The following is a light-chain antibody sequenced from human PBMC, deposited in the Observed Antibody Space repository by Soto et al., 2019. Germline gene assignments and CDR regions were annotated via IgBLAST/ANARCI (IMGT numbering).Light chain of an antibody. V-gene: IGLV2-18*02. J-gene: IGLJ2*01. CDR1: GSDIGYYNR. CDR2: EVS. Sequence: QSALTQPPSVSGSPGQSVTISCTGAGSDIGYYNRVSWYQQSPDTAPKLILYEVSNRTSGVPDRFSGSKSGNTAALTISGLQAEDDAVFFCSSYSRSATSVVFGGGTKLTVL. CDR3: SSYSRSATSVV.